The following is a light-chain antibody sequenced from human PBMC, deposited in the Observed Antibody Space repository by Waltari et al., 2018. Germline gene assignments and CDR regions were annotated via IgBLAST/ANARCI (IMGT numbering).Light chain of an antibody. CDR1: QNIGSF. Sequence: IQMTQSPPSLSASVGDRVTITCRAGQNIGSFLNWYQQRPGKAPNLLIFAASSLQSGVPSRFSGGGSGTDFTLTTSSLQPEDFATYYCQQSYSTSWTFGQGTKVEIK. CDR3: QQSYSTSWT. CDR2: AAS. J-gene: IGKJ1*01. V-gene: IGKV1-39*01.